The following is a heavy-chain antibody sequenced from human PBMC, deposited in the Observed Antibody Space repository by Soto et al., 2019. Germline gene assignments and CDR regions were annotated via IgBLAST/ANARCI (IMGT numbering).Heavy chain of an antibody. Sequence: GESLKISCKGSGYSFTSYWIGWVRQMPGKGLEWMGIIYPGDSDTRYSPSFQGQVTISADKSISTAYLQWSSLKASDTAMYYCARRGPDYYDSSGYCHYYGMDVWGQGTTVTVSS. CDR3: ARRGPDYYDSSGYCHYYGMDV. V-gene: IGHV5-51*01. J-gene: IGHJ6*02. CDR1: GYSFTSYW. CDR2: IYPGDSDT. D-gene: IGHD3-22*01.